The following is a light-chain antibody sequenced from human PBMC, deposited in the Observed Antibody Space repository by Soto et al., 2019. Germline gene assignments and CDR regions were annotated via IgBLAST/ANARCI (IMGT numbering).Light chain of an antibody. CDR2: TAS. Sequence: IQMTQSPSTVSASVGDRVAISCRASQSIGIWLAWYQQKPGKAPRFLIYTASTLLGGVPSRFSGSGSGTEFTLTISSLQPDDFATSYCQQYRDYSWTFGQGTKVEIK. CDR3: QQYRDYSWT. J-gene: IGKJ1*01. CDR1: QSIGIW. V-gene: IGKV1-5*03.